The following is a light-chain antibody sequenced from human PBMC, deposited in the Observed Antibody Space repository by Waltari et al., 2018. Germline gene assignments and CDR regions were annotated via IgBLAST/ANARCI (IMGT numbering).Light chain of an antibody. Sequence: QSALTQPRSVSGSPGQSVTFSCTGTSSDVGAYTYVSWSQVHPGKVPKLTLYHVDKRPAGGPDRFSGSKAGNTASLTISGLQPEDEADYYCCSYAGRYTSVFGGGTKVTVL. CDR3: CSYAGRYTSV. V-gene: IGLV2-11*01. J-gene: IGLJ2*01. CDR1: SSDVGAYTY. CDR2: HVD.